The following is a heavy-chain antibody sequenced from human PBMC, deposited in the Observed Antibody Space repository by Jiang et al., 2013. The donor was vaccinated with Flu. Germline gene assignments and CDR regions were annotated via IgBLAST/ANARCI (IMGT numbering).Heavy chain of an antibody. CDR2: SDT. V-gene: IGHV5-51*01. CDR3: SRSSSWYNWFDP. Sequence: SDTRYSPSFQGQVTISADKSISTAYLQWSSLKASDTAMYYCSRSSSWYNWFDPWGQGTLVTVSS. J-gene: IGHJ5*02. D-gene: IGHD6-13*01.